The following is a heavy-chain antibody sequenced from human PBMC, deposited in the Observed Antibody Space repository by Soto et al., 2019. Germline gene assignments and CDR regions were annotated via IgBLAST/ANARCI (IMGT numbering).Heavy chain of an antibody. J-gene: IGHJ4*02. CDR1: GGSISSGGYY. Sequence: TLSLTCTVSGGSISSGGYYWSWIRQHPGKGLEWIGYIYYSGSTYYNPSLKSRVTISVDTSKNQFSLKLNSVTAADTAVYYCARITPATIPYYLDNWGQGTLVPVSS. V-gene: IGHV4-31*03. CDR3: ARITPATIPYYLDN. CDR2: IYYSGST. D-gene: IGHD3-3*01.